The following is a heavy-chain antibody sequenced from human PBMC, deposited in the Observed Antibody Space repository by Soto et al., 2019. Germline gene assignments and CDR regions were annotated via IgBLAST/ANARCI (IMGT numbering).Heavy chain of an antibody. CDR2: ISSSSSTI. D-gene: IGHD6-19*01. CDR1: GFTFSSYD. J-gene: IGHJ5*02. V-gene: IGHV3-48*01. Sequence: EVQLVESGGGLVQPGGSLRLSCAASGFTFSSYDMNWVRQAPGKGVEWVSYISSSSSTIYYADSVKGRLTISRDNAKNSMYLHMNSLRATDTAVYYCAGHGGQWLNWFDPWGQGNLVTVSS. CDR3: AGHGGQWLNWFDP.